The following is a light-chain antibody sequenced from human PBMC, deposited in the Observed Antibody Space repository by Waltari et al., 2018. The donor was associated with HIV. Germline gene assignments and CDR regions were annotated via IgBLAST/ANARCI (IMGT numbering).Light chain of an antibody. V-gene: IGLV2-8*01. Sequence: QSALTQPPSASGSPGQSVAISCTGTSSDVGGYNSVSWHQQHPGKAPKLVIYAVNKRPSGVPERFSGSKSGNMASLTVSGLQVDDEADYYCSSFSDNNRIVFGTGTRVTVL. CDR2: AVN. CDR1: SSDVGGYNS. CDR3: SSFSDNNRIV. J-gene: IGLJ1*01.